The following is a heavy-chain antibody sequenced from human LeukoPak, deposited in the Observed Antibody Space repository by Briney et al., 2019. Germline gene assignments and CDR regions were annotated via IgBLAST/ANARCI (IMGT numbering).Heavy chain of an antibody. CDR2: ISYDGSDK. V-gene: IGHV3-30*18. D-gene: IGHD1-26*01. Sequence: GGSLRLSCAASGFTFSSYGMHWVRQAPGKGLEWVAVISYDGSDKHYADSVKGRFTISRDNSKNTLYLQMNSPRAEDTAVYYCAKWAYSDFDYWGQGTLVTVSS. CDR3: AKWAYSDFDY. J-gene: IGHJ4*02. CDR1: GFTFSSYG.